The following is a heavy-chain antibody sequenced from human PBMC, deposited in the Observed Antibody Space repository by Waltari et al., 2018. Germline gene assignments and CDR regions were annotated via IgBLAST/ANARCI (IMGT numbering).Heavy chain of an antibody. Sequence: QVQLVQSGAAVKKPGASVKVSCKASGYTFTEYSIHWVRQAPGQGLEWMGWISPNSGDTKFAQRFQGRVTMTRDTSISTAYMELSRLTSDDTAVYYCARGSRYCTSTTCPSSAFDVWGQGTTVTVSS. CDR1: GYTFTEYS. CDR3: ARGSRYCTSTTCPSSAFDV. CDR2: ISPNSGDT. V-gene: IGHV1-2*02. D-gene: IGHD2-2*01. J-gene: IGHJ6*02.